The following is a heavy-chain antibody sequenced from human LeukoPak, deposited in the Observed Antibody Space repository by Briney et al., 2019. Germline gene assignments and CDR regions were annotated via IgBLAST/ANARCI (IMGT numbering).Heavy chain of an antibody. V-gene: IGHV3-21*01. J-gene: IGHJ4*02. Sequence: GGSLRLSCAASGFTFSSYSMAWVRQAPGKGLEWVSSISTTSTYIFYGDSVKGRFTISRDNAKNSLYLQMNSLRVEDTAVYYCARGYYYDSSGYYCYWGQGTLVTVSS. CDR3: ARGYYYDSSGYYCY. CDR2: ISTTSTYI. D-gene: IGHD3-22*01. CDR1: GFTFSSYS.